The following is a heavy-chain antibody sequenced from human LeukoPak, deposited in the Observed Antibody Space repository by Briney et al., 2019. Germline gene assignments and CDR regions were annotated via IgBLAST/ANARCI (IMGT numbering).Heavy chain of an antibody. Sequence: PSETLSLTCTVSGGSISSSSYYWGWIRQPPGKGLEWIGSIYYSGSTYYNPSLKSRVTISVDTSKNQFSLKLSSVTAADTAVYYRARHSYRGSYSSRWGQGTLVTVSS. D-gene: IGHD1-26*01. J-gene: IGHJ4*02. CDR3: ARHSYRGSYSSR. CDR2: IYYSGST. CDR1: GGSISSSSYY. V-gene: IGHV4-39*01.